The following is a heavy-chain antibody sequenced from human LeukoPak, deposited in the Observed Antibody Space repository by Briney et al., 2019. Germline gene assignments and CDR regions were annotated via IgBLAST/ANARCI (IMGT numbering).Heavy chain of an antibody. J-gene: IGHJ4*02. CDR1: GFTFSSYG. D-gene: IGHD4-23*01. CDR3: AKEGYGGSWGY. V-gene: IGHV3-30*18. CDR2: ISYDGSNK. Sequence: PGGSLRLSCAASGFTFSSYGMHWVRQASGKGLEWVAVISYDGSNKYYADSVKGRFTISRDNSKNTLYLQMNSLRAEDTAVYYCAKEGYGGSWGYWGQGTLVTVSS.